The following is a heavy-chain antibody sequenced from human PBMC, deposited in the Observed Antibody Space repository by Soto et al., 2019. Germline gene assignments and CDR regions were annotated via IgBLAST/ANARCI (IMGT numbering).Heavy chain of an antibody. CDR2: IYWDDDK. D-gene: IGHD3-10*01. Sequence: QITLKESGPALVKPTQPLTLTCIFSGFSISTSGVGVGWIRQPPGKALEWLALIYWDDDKRYSPILKSRLTNTKDTYKNQVVLKMTNMDPVDTATYYCAHRDGNMVRGVISFDYWGQGTLVTVSS. CDR1: GFSISTSGVG. CDR3: AHRDGNMVRGVISFDY. V-gene: IGHV2-5*02. J-gene: IGHJ4*02.